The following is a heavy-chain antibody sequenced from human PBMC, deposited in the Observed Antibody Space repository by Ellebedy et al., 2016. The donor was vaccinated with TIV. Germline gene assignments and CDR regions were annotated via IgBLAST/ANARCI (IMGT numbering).Heavy chain of an antibody. V-gene: IGHV3-33*01. D-gene: IGHD3-10*01. CDR2: IWYDGSNK. J-gene: IGHJ4*02. CDR1: GFTFSTYG. CDR3: ARDSVYGSGSYCLDN. Sequence: GESLKISCAASGFTFSTYGMHWVRQAPGKGLEWVAVIWYDGSNKYYADSVKGRFTISRDNSKHTLHLQMNSLRAEDTAVYYCARDSVYGSGSYCLDNWGQGTLVTVSS.